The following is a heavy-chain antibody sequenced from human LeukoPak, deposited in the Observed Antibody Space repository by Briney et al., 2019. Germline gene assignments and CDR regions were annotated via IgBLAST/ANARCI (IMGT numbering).Heavy chain of an antibody. J-gene: IGHJ3*02. D-gene: IGHD3-10*01. CDR2: IYTSGST. CDR3: ARVFLYGSGSYYDAFDI. CDR1: GGSISSGSYY. V-gene: IGHV4-61*02. Sequence: SQTLSLTCTVSGGSISSGSYYWSWIRQPAGKGLEWIGRIYTSGSTNYNPSLKSRVTISVDTSKNQFSLKLSSVTAADTAVYYCARVFLYGSGSYYDAFDIWGQGTMVTVSS.